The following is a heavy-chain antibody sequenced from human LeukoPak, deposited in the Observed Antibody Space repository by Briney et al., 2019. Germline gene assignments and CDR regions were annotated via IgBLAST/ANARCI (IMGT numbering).Heavy chain of an antibody. Sequence: GGSLRLSCAASGFTVSSNYMHWVRQAPGKGLEWVAVISYDGSKKYYADSVKGRFTISRDNSKNTLYLQMNSLRAEDTAVYYCARDRGSGYYYYYGMDFWGQGTTVTVSS. J-gene: IGHJ6*02. V-gene: IGHV3-30-3*01. CDR2: ISYDGSKK. D-gene: IGHD6-19*01. CDR1: GFTVSSNY. CDR3: ARDRGSGYYYYYGMDF.